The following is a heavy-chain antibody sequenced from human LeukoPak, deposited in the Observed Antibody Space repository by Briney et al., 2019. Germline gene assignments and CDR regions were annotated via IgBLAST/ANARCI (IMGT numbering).Heavy chain of an antibody. D-gene: IGHD3-10*01. V-gene: IGHV1-18*04. CDR1: GYTFTSYG. Sequence: ASVKVSCKASGYTFTSYGISWVRQAPGQGLEXXXXXXXXXXNTNYARKLQGRVTMTTDTSTSTAYMELRSLRSDDTAVYYCARDRSYYYGSGSFYYYGMDVWGKGTTVTVSS. CDR3: ARDRSYYYGSGSFYYYGMDV. J-gene: IGHJ6*04. CDR2: XXXXXXNT.